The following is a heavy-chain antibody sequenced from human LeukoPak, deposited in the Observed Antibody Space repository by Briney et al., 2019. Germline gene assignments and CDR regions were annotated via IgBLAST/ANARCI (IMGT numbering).Heavy chain of an antibody. J-gene: IGHJ4*02. CDR2: ISSSSSYI. D-gene: IGHD6-19*01. CDR3: ARVRSSGSPGRYYFDY. V-gene: IGHV3-21*01. CDR1: GFTFSSYS. Sequence: GGSLRLSCAASGFTFSSYSMNWVRQAPGKGLEWVSSISSSSSYIYYADSVKGRFTISRDNAKNSLYLQMNSLRAEDTAVYYCARVRSSGSPGRYYFDYWGQGTLVTVSS.